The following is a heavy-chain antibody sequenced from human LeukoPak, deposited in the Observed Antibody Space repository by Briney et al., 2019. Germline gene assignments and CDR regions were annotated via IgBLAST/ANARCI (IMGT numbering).Heavy chain of an antibody. D-gene: IGHD2-2*01. J-gene: IGHJ4*02. CDR1: GFTFSSYW. Sequence: GGSLRLSCAASGFTFSSYWMTWVRHAPGKGLEWVANIRQDGGVKYYMDSAKGRFTLSRDNAKSSLYLQMNSLRVEDTAMYFCARTVVVVVGASDYFDYWGQGTLVTVSS. V-gene: IGHV3-7*03. CDR2: IRQDGGVK. CDR3: ARTVVVVVGASDYFDY.